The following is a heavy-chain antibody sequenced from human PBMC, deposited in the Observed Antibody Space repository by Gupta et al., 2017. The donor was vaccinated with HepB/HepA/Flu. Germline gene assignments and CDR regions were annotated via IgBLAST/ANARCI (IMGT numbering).Heavy chain of an antibody. CDR1: GDSVSSNSGT. CDR3: AGRSSTRFDY. J-gene: IGHJ4*02. CDR2: TYYRAKWYN. D-gene: IGHD1-26*01. Sequence: QVQLQQSGPGLVKSSQTLSLTCAISGDSVSSNSGTWNWIRQSPSRGLEWLGRTYYRAKWYNDDAVSVKSRIQINPDTSKNQFSLQLKSVTPEDTAVYDGAGRSSTRFDYWGQGTLVTVSS. V-gene: IGHV6-1*01.